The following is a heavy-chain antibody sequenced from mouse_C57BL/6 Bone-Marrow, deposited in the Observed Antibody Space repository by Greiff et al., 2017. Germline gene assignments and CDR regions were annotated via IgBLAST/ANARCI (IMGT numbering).Heavy chain of an antibody. Sequence: QVQLQQSGAELVKPGASVKVSCKASGYTFTSYWMHWVKQRPGQGLEWIGRIPPSDSDTNYNQKFKGKATLTVDKSSSTAYMQLSSLTSEDSAVDYCAIERITTVGGYWGKGTTLTVSS. V-gene: IGHV1-74*01. CDR1: GYTFTSYW. D-gene: IGHD1-1*01. CDR3: AIERITTVGGY. J-gene: IGHJ2*01. CDR2: IPPSDSDT.